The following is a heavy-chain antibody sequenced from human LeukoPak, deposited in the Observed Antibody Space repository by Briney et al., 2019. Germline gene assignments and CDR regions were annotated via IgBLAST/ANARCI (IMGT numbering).Heavy chain of an antibody. CDR1: GATFSSYA. V-gene: IGHV1-69*05. J-gene: IGHJ6*03. CDR3: ARGEGTGHSYGSSKVYYYYMDV. CDR2: IIPIFGTA. D-gene: IGHD5-18*01. Sequence: SVKVSCKASGATFSSYAISWVRHAPGQGLEWMGGIIPIFGTANYAQKFQGRVTITTDESTSTAYMELSSLRSEDTAVYYCARGEGTGHSYGSSKVYYYYMDVWGKGTTVTVSS.